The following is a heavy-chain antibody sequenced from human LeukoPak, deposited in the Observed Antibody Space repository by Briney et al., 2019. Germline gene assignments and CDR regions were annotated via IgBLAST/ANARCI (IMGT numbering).Heavy chain of an antibody. CDR3: ARLRYCSSTSCYHYGMDV. CDR1: GFTFSDYV. V-gene: IGHV3-30*03. D-gene: IGHD2-2*01. CDR2: VSYDGSNK. Sequence: GGSLRLSCAASGFTFSDYVMHWVRQAPGKGLEWVTVVSYDGSNKYYADSVKGRFTISRDNAKNSLYLQMNSLRAENTAVYYCARLRYCSSTSCYHYGMDVWGQGTTVTVSS. J-gene: IGHJ6*02.